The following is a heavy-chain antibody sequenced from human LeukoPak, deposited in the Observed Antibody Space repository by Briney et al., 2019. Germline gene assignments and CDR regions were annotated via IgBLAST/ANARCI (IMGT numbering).Heavy chain of an antibody. CDR3: ARRDSGSGSYYYYYMDV. CDR2: ISSSGSTI. J-gene: IGHJ6*03. D-gene: IGHD3-10*01. Sequence: GGSLRLSCAASGFTFSSYSMNWVRQAPGKGLEWVSYISSSGSTIYYADSVKGRFTISRDNAKNSLYLQMNSLRAEDTAVYYCARRDSGSGSYYYYYMDVWGKGTTVTISS. CDR1: GFTFSSYS. V-gene: IGHV3-48*04.